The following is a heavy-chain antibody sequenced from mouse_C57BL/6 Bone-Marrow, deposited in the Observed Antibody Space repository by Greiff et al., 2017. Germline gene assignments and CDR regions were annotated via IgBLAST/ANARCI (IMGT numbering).Heavy chain of an antibody. V-gene: IGHV5-9-1*02. CDR1: GFTFSSYA. CDR3: TREGTTVVANYYAMDY. Sequence: DVHLVESGEGLVKPGGSLKLSCAASGFTFSSYAMSWVRQTPEKRLEWVAYISSGGDYIYYADTVKGRFTISRDNARNTLYLQMSSLKSEDTAMYYCTREGTTVVANYYAMDYWGQGTSVTVSS. J-gene: IGHJ4*01. CDR2: ISSGGDYI. D-gene: IGHD1-1*01.